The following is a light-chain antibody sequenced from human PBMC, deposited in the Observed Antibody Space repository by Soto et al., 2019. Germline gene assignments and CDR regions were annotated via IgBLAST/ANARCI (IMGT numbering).Light chain of an antibody. Sequence: EIVLTQSPATLSLSPGERATLSCRASQNINSYLAWYQQKPGQAPRLLIYDASNRATGIPARFSGSGSGTDFTITISGLEPEDFAVYYCQQRSNWWTFGQGTKVEIK. J-gene: IGKJ1*01. CDR3: QQRSNWWT. V-gene: IGKV3-11*01. CDR2: DAS. CDR1: QNINSY.